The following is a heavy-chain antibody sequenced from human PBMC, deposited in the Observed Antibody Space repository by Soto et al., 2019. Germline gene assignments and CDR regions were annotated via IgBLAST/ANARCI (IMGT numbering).Heavy chain of an antibody. CDR1: GGSFSGYY. J-gene: IGHJ4*02. V-gene: IGHV4-34*01. CDR2: INHSGST. CDR3: ASTGKYSSGWFDY. Sequence: QVQLQQWGAGLLKPSETLSLTCAVYGGSFSGYYWSWIRQPPGKGLEWIGEINHSGSTNYNPSLKSRVTISVDTSKHQFSLKLSSVTAADTAVYYCASTGKYSSGWFDYWGQGTLVTVSS. D-gene: IGHD6-19*01.